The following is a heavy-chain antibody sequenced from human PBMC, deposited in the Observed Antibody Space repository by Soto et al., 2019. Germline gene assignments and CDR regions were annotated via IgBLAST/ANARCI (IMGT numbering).Heavy chain of an antibody. J-gene: IGHJ4*02. CDR2: ISSSGSTI. D-gene: IGHD1-26*01. Sequence: GGSLRLSCAASGFTFSSYETNWVRQAPGKGLEWVSYISSSGSTIYYADSVKGRFTISRDNAKNSLYLQMNSLRAEDTAVYYCARGLRGSYHFDYWGQGTLVTVSS. V-gene: IGHV3-48*03. CDR3: ARGLRGSYHFDY. CDR1: GFTFSSYE.